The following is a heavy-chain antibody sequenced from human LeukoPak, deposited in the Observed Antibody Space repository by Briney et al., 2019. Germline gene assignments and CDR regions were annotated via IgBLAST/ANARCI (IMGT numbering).Heavy chain of an antibody. CDR1: GYTFTSYY. V-gene: IGHV1-46*01. Sequence: ASVKVSCKASGYTFTSYYMHWVRQAPGQGLEWMGIINPSGGSTSYAQKFQGRVTMTRDTSTSTVCMELSSLRSEDTAVYYCARGDPSRLRFLEWFGGLDWFDPWGQGTLVTVSS. D-gene: IGHD3-3*01. CDR2: INPSGGST. J-gene: IGHJ5*02. CDR3: ARGDPSRLRFLEWFGGLDWFDP.